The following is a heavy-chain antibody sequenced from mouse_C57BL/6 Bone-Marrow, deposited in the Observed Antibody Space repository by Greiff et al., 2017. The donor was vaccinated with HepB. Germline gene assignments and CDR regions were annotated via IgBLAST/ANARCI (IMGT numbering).Heavy chain of an antibody. V-gene: IGHV5-12*01. CDR1: GFTFSDYY. J-gene: IGHJ3*01. Sequence: EVQRVESGGGLVQPGGSLKLSCAASGFTFSDYYMYWVRQTPEKRLEWVAYISNGGGSTYYPDTVKGRFTISRDNAKNTLYLQMSRLKSEDTAMYYCASLDSSGDGFAYWGQGTLVTVSA. D-gene: IGHD3-2*02. CDR3: ASLDSSGDGFAY. CDR2: ISNGGGST.